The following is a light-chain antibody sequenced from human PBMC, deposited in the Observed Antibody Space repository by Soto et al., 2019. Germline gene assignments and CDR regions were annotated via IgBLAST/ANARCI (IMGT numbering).Light chain of an antibody. J-gene: IGKJ3*01. CDR3: QQYNSYSFT. V-gene: IGKV1-5*03. CDR2: KAS. Sequence: DIQMTQSPSTLSASVGDRVTITCRASQSISSWLAWYQQKPGKAPKLLIYKASSLESGVPSRFSGSGSGTKFPLTISTLQPDDFATYYCQQYNSYSFTFGPGTKVDIK. CDR1: QSISSW.